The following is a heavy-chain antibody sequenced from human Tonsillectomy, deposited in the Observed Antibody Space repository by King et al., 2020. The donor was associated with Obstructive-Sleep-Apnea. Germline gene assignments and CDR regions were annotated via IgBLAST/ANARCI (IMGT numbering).Heavy chain of an antibody. J-gene: IGHJ6*02. Sequence: QLQESGPGLVKPSGTLSLTCAVSGGSISSTNWWSWVRQPPGKGLRWIGEIHHSGSTNYIPSLKSRVTISVDKSMNQFSLKWTSVTAADTAVYYCARVTWRPYYYGMDVWGQGTTVTVSS. D-gene: IGHD5-24*01. CDR2: IHHSGST. CDR3: ARVTWRPYYYGMDV. CDR1: GGSISSTNW. V-gene: IGHV4-4*02.